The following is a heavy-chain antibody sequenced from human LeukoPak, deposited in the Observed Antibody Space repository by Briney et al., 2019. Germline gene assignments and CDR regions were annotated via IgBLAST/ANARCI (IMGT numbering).Heavy chain of an antibody. CDR3: AKAPSKETSEAFDI. D-gene: IGHD4-11*01. CDR2: ISGSGGST. Sequence: PGGFLRLSCAASGFTFSSYAMSWVRQAPGKGLEWVSAISGSGGSTYYADSVKGRFTISRDNTKNTLYLQMNSLRAEDTAVYYCAKAPSKETSEAFDIWGQGTMVTVSS. J-gene: IGHJ3*02. CDR1: GFTFSSYA. V-gene: IGHV3-23*01.